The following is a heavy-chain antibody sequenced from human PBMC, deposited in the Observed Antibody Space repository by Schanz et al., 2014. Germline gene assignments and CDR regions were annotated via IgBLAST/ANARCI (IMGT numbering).Heavy chain of an antibody. CDR3: ARDGGEVVRGVIEGVNRYDYGMDA. J-gene: IGHJ6*02. CDR2: INLSGGST. D-gene: IGHD3-10*01. CDR1: GYTFTSYS. Sequence: QVQLVQSGAEVKKPGASVKVSCKASGYTFTSYSMHWVRQAPGQGLEWMGIINLSGGSTNNAQKCQGRLTMTRDTSTSTVYIELSSLRSEDTAVYDCARDGGEVVRGVIEGVNRYDYGMDAWGQGTTVTVSS. V-gene: IGHV1-46*03.